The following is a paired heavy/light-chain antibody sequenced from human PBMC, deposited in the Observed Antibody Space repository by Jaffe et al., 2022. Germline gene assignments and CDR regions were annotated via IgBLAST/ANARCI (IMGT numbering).Heavy chain of an antibody. CDR2: ISWNSGSI. Sequence: EVQLVESGGGLVQPGRSLRLSCAASGFTFDDYAMHWVRQAPGKGLEWVSGISWNSGSIGYADSVKGRFTISRDNAKNSLYLQMNSLRAEDTALYYCAKAIDGSGSYYHDLNDAFDIWGQGTMVTVSS. CDR3: AKAIDGSGSYYHDLNDAFDI. V-gene: IGHV3-9*01. J-gene: IGHJ3*02. CDR1: GFTFDDYA. D-gene: IGHD3-10*01.
Light chain of an antibody. CDR3: SSYTSIVV. CDR1: SSDVGGYNY. Sequence: QSALTQPASVSGSPGQSITISCTGTSSDVGGYNYVSWYQQHPGKAPKLMIYDVSNRPSGVSNRFSGSKSGNTASLTISGLQAEDEADYYCSSYTSIVVFGGGTKLTVL. J-gene: IGLJ2*01. V-gene: IGLV2-14*03. CDR2: DVS.